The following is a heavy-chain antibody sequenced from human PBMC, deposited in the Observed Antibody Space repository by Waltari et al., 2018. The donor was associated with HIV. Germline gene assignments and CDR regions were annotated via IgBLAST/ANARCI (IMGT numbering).Heavy chain of an antibody. D-gene: IGHD4-4*01. CDR3: AKNGATLTTSSYYYYYGMDV. CDR1: GFTFRGHD. CDR2: MRSDGSSK. J-gene: IGHJ6*02. V-gene: IGHV3-30*02. Sequence: QVQLVESGGGVVQPGGSLRLSCGASGFTFRGHDMHWVRQAPGKGLEWVTYMRSDGSSKNYADSVKGRFTISRDNSKNTVYLQMNSLRPEDTAVYFCAKNGATLTTSSYYYYYGMDVWGQGTTVTVSS.